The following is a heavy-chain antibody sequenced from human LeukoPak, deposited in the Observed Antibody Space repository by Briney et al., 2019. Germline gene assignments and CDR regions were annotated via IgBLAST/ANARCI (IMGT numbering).Heavy chain of an antibody. CDR3: ARAIAVAGIDY. V-gene: IGHV3-21*01. Sequence: PGGSLRLSCAASGFTFSSYSMNWVRQAPGKGLEWVSSISSSSSYIYYADSVKGRFTISRDNAKNSLYLQMNSLRAEDTAVYYCARAIAVAGIDYWGQGTLVAVSS. CDR1: GFTFSSYS. D-gene: IGHD6-19*01. J-gene: IGHJ4*02. CDR2: ISSSSSYI.